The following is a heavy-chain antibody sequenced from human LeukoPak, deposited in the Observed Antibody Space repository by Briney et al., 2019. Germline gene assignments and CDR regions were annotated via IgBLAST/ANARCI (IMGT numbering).Heavy chain of an antibody. V-gene: IGHV3-53*01. Sequence: GGSLRLSCAASGFTVSSNYMSWVRQAPGKGLEWVSVIYSGGSTYYADSVKGRFTISRDNSKNTLYLQMNSLRAEDTAVYYCTRDQTVVGYYGSGSYESYFDYWGQGTLVTVSS. D-gene: IGHD3-10*01. CDR3: TRDQTVVGYYGSGSYESYFDY. CDR2: IYSGGST. J-gene: IGHJ4*02. CDR1: GFTVSSNY.